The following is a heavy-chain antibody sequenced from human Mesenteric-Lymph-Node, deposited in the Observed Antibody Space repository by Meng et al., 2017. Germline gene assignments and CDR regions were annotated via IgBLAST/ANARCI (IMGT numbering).Heavy chain of an antibody. CDR3: ARLRGGSGRDC. Sequence: QVQLQQGGAVLFQPSETLSLTCAVYGGSLRGYYCSWIRQPPGKGLEWIGEINHSGSTNYNPSLKSRVTISVDTSKNQFSLKLSSVTATDTAVYYCARLRGGSGRDCWGQGTLVTVSS. J-gene: IGHJ4*02. CDR1: GGSLRGYY. D-gene: IGHD3-10*01. CDR2: INHSGST. V-gene: IGHV4-34*01.